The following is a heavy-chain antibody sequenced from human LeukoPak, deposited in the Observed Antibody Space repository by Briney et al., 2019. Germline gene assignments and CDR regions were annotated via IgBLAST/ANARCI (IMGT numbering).Heavy chain of an antibody. D-gene: IGHD1-26*01. CDR1: GFTFTKYC. CDR3: AKDYSGNYYKGFDY. Sequence: GGSLRLSCAASGFTFTKYCMHWVRQAPGKGLEWVTVVSNDGSDKYYADSVRGRCTISRDNSRNTLYLEMNSLRAEDTAVYWCAKDYSGNYYKGFDYWGQGTLVTVSS. V-gene: IGHV3-30-3*01. CDR2: VSNDGSDK. J-gene: IGHJ4*02.